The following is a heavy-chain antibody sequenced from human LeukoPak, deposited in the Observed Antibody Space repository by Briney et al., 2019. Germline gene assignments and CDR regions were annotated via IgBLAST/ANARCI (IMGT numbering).Heavy chain of an antibody. D-gene: IGHD3-22*01. V-gene: IGHV3-9*01. Sequence: GGSLRLSCAASGFTFDDYAMHWVRQAPGKGLEWVSGISWNSGSIGYADSVKGRFTISRDNAKNSLYLQMNSLRAEDTALYYCAKDYDSSGYPSEAFDIWGQGTMVTVSS. CDR1: GFTFDDYA. CDR2: ISWNSGSI. CDR3: AKDYDSSGYPSEAFDI. J-gene: IGHJ3*02.